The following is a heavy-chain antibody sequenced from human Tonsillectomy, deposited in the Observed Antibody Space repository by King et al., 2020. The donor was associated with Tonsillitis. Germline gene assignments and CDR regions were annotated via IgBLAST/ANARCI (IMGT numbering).Heavy chain of an antibody. Sequence: QLQESGPGLVKPSETLSLTCTVSGGSISSYYWSWIRQPPGKGLEWIGYIYYSGSTHYNPSPKSRVNISVNTSKNQFSLKLSSVTAAETPVYYCARAGWFGDQNWFDPWGQGTLVTVSS. D-gene: IGHD3-10*01. CDR1: GGSISSYY. J-gene: IGHJ5*02. CDR2: IYYSGST. CDR3: ARAGWFGDQNWFDP. V-gene: IGHV4-59*01.